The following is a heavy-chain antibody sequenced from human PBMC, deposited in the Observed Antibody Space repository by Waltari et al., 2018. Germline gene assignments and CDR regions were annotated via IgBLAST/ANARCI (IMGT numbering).Heavy chain of an antibody. D-gene: IGHD3-10*01. V-gene: IGHV4-34*01. CDR3: ARVNLHKYYYGSGIY. CDR1: GGSFSGYY. CDR2: INHSGST. Sequence: QVQLQQWGAGLLKPSETLSLTCAVYGGSFSGYYWSWIRQPPGKGLEWIGEINHSGSTNYNPSLKSRVTISVDTSKNQFSLKLSSVTAADTAVYYCARVNLHKYYYGSGIYWGQGTLVTVSS. J-gene: IGHJ4*02.